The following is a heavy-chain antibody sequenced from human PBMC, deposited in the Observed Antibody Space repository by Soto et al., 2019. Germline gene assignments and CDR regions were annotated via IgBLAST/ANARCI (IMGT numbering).Heavy chain of an antibody. D-gene: IGHD3-10*01. V-gene: IGHV1-69*02. CDR3: ASSPITMVRGVTNPGPIGEYNWFDP. J-gene: IGHJ5*02. CDR2: IIPILGIA. Sequence: ASVKVSCKASGGTFSSYTISWVRQAPGQGLEWMGRIIPILGIANYAQKFQGRVTITADKSTSTAYMELSSLRSEDTAVYYCASSPITMVRGVTNPGPIGEYNWFDPWGQGTLVTVSS. CDR1: GGTFSSYT.